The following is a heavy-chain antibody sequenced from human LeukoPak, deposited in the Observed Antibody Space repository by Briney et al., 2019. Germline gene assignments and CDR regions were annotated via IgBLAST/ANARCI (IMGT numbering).Heavy chain of an antibody. CDR1: GFSFSAYA. D-gene: IGHD2-15*01. CDR3: ARRYCSGGSCYTRYYGMDV. V-gene: IGHV3-23*01. Sequence: GGSLRLSCAASGFSFSAYAMSWVRQAPGKGLEWVSSISGSGVSTYYADSVKGRFTISRDNSKNTLYLQMNSLRVEDTAAYYCARRYCSGGSCYTRYYGMDVWGQGSTVTVSS. CDR2: ISGSGVST. J-gene: IGHJ6*02.